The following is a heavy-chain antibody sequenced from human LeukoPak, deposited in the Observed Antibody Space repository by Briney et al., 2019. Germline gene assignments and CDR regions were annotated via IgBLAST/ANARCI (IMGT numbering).Heavy chain of an antibody. CDR2: IYYSGST. CDR1: GGSISSYY. J-gene: IGHJ4*02. Sequence: SETPSLTCTVSGGSISSYYWSWIRQPPGKGLEWIGYIYYSGSTYYDPSLKSRVTISVDTSKNQFSLKLSSVTAADTAVYYCARAQGKWREYYFDYWGQGTLVTVSS. V-gene: IGHV4-59*12. CDR3: ARAQGKWREYYFDY. D-gene: IGHD5-12*01.